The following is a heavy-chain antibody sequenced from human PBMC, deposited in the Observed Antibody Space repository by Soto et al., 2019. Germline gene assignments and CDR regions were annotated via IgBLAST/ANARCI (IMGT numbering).Heavy chain of an antibody. CDR3: ATLNSFGSDY. V-gene: IGHV3-74*03. CDR2: IFSDGSGS. CDR1: GFTFSNFW. Sequence: EVQLVESGGGLVQPGGSMRLSCAASGFTFSNFWMHWVRQAPGKGLVWVSRIFSDGSGSMYADSVKGRFTISRDNAKSTLYLQLNSLRAEATAVYYCATLNSFGSDYWGRGTLVTVSS. D-gene: IGHD5-18*01. J-gene: IGHJ4*02.